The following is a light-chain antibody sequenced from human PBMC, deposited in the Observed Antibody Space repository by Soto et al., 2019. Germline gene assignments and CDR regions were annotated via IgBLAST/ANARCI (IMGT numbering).Light chain of an antibody. V-gene: IGKV1-33*01. CDR1: QDISNY. J-gene: IGKJ4*01. CDR3: QQYDNLSLT. Sequence: DIQMTQSPSSLSASVGDRVTITCQASQDISNYLNWYQQKPGKAPKLLIYDASNLETGVPSRFSGSGSGTDVTFTISSLQPEDIATYYCQQYDNLSLTFGGGTKVDIK. CDR2: DAS.